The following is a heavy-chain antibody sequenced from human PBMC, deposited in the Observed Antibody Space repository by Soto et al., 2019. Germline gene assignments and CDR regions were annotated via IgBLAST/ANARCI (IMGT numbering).Heavy chain of an antibody. D-gene: IGHD1-26*01. CDR1: GYTFTSYD. CDR2: MNPNSGNT. Sequence: ASVKVSCKASGYTFTSYDINWVRQATGQGLEWMGWMNPNSGNTGYAQKFQGRVTMTRNTSISTAYIELSSLRSEDTAVYYCARSFEGGSGYYYYGMDVWGQGTTVTVSS. CDR3: ARSFEGGSGYYYYGMDV. J-gene: IGHJ6*02. V-gene: IGHV1-8*01.